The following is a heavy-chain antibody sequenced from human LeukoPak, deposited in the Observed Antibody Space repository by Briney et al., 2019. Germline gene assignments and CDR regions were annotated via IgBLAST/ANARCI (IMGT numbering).Heavy chain of an antibody. J-gene: IGHJ3*02. CDR2: IYYSGST. Sequence: ASETLSLTCTVSGGSISSYYWSWIRQPPGKGLEWIGDIYYSGSTNYNPSPKSRVTISVDTSKNQSSLKLSSVTAADTAVYYCARDGPMTQSGAFDIWGQGTMVTVSS. D-gene: IGHD3-10*01. CDR3: ARDGPMTQSGAFDI. V-gene: IGHV4-59*01. CDR1: GGSISSYY.